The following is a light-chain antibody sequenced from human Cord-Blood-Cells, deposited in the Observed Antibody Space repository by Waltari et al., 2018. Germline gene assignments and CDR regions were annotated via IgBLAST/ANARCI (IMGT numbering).Light chain of an antibody. Sequence: DIVMTQSPDSLAVSLGERATINCKSSQSVLYSSNNKNYLVWYQHKPGQPPKRRMYWAATRESGVPDRFSGGGSGTDFTLTISSLQAEDVAVYYCQQYYSTPMYTFGQGTKLEIK. CDR1: QSVLYSSNNKNY. CDR3: QQYYSTPMYT. J-gene: IGKJ2*01. CDR2: WAA. V-gene: IGKV4-1*01.